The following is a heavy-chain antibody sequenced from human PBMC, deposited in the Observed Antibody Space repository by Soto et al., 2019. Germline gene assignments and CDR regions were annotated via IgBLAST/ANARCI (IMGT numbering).Heavy chain of an antibody. CDR3: ARVVPKYCSGGSRYIFDP. V-gene: IGHV1-69*13. Sequence: SVKVSCKASGGTFSSYAISWVRQAPGRGLERMGGIIPIFGTANYAQKFQGRVTITADESTSTFYMELSSLISEDTAVYYCARVVPKYCSGGSRYIFDPWGQGTLVTVSS. CDR2: IIPIFGTA. J-gene: IGHJ5*02. CDR1: GGTFSSYA. D-gene: IGHD2-15*01.